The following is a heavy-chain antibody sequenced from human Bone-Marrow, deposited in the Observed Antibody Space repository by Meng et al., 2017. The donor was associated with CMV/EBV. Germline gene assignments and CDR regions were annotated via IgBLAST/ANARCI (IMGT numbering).Heavy chain of an antibody. J-gene: IGHJ4*02. CDR2: ISYDGVSQ. CDR3: AREVGTNTGADY. D-gene: IGHD1-26*01. CDR1: GFTFTRYD. V-gene: IGHV3-30*09. Sequence: GESLKISCAASGFTFTRYDIHWVRQAPGKGLEWVAVISYDGVSQHYADSVEGRFALSRDNSRKTLYLQMNSLRTDDTDVYYCAREVGTNTGADYWGQGTLVTVSS.